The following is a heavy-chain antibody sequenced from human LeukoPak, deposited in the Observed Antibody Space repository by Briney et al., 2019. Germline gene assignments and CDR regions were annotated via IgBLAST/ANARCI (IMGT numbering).Heavy chain of an antibody. V-gene: IGHV1-46*01. J-gene: IGHJ4*02. Sequence: ASVKVSCKASGYTFGTHWMHWVRQAPGQGLEWMGIINPSGDFRSYAQKFKGRVTVTRDMSTRTVYMELSDLRPDDTAVYYCARLTGCGGDCRGHHFDYWGQGTLVTVSS. CDR3: ARLTGCGGDCRGHHFDY. CDR2: INPSGDFR. CDR1: GYTFGTHW. D-gene: IGHD2-21*02.